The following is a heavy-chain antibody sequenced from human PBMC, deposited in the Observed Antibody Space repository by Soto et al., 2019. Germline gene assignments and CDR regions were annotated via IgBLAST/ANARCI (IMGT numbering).Heavy chain of an antibody. CDR3: ARGRYGDY. Sequence: QAHLVQSGAEVKKPGASVKVSCKASGYTFTSYGITWVRQAPGQGLEWMGWISAHNGNTDYAQKLQGRVLVTRDTSTSTAYMELRSLISDETAVYYGARGRYGDYWGQGAVVTVSS. CDR2: ISAHNGNT. D-gene: IGHD1-1*01. J-gene: IGHJ4*02. V-gene: IGHV1-18*01. CDR1: GYTFTSYG.